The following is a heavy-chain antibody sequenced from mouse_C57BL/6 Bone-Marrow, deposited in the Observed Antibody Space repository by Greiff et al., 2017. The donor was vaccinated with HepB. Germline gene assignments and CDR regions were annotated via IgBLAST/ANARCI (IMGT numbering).Heavy chain of an antibody. CDR2: ISSGGSYT. CDR1: GFTFSSYG. V-gene: IGHV5-6*01. J-gene: IGHJ4*01. CDR3: ARRSPHYYAMDY. Sequence: EVVLVESGGDLVKPGGSLKLSCAASGFTFSSYGMSWVRQTPDKRLEWVATISSGGSYTYYPDSVKGRFTISRDNAKNTLYLQMSSLKSEDTAMYYCARRSPHYYAMDYWGQGTSVTVSS.